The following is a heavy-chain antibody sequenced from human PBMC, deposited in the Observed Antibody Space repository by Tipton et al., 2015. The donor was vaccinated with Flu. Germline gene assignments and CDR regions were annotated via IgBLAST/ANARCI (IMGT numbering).Heavy chain of an antibody. CDR2: IYASGVT. CDR1: GGSMSNNF. CDR3: ARGLGVVVAVAFDI. D-gene: IGHD2-15*01. Sequence: TLSLTCTVSGGSMSNNFWSWFRQPAEKGLEWIGRIYASGVTNYNPSLKSRVTISVDTSKNQFSLKLSSVTAADTAVYYCARGLGVVVAVAFDIWGPRDNDHRLF. V-gene: IGHV4-4*07. J-gene: IGHJ3*02.